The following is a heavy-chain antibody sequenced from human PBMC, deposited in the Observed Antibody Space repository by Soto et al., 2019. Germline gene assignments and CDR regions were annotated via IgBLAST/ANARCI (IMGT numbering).Heavy chain of an antibody. V-gene: IGHV1-69*12. CDR3: ARDYDFWSGYGPNGMDV. J-gene: IGHJ6*02. CDR1: GGTFSSYA. Sequence: QVQLVQSGAEVKKPGSSVKVSCKASGGTFSSYAISWVRQAPGQGLEWMGGIIPIFGTANYAQKFQGRVTITADESTRTAYMELSSLISEDTAVYYCARDYDFWSGYGPNGMDVWGQGTTVTVSS. D-gene: IGHD3-3*01. CDR2: IIPIFGTA.